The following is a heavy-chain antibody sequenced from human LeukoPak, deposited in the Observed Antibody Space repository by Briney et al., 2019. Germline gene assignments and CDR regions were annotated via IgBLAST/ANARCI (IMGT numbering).Heavy chain of an antibody. CDR1: GFTFSSYD. Sequence: GGSLRLSCAASGFTFSSYDMHWVRQPTGKGLEWVSAIGTSGDTYYSGSVKGRFTVSREDAKKSFYLHMNGLRAGDTAVYYCARVTTVTPLYGMDLWGQGTTATVSS. V-gene: IGHV3-13*01. CDR2: IGTSGDT. CDR3: ARVTTVTPLYGMDL. D-gene: IGHD4-17*01. J-gene: IGHJ6*02.